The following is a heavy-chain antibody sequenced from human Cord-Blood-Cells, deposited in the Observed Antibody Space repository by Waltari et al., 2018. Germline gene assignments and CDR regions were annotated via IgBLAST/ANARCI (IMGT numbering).Heavy chain of an antibody. Sequence: QLQLQESGPGLVKPSETLSLTCTASAGSTSSSSYYWGWLRPPPGKGLEWIGSIYYSGSTYYNPSLKSRVTISVDTSKNQFSLKLSSVTAADTAVYYCARHGGYGSGSYGVGFDPRGQGTLVTVSS. CDR2: IYYSGST. V-gene: IGHV4-39*01. CDR3: ARHGGYGSGSYGVGFDP. J-gene: IGHJ5*02. CDR1: AGSTSSSSYY. D-gene: IGHD3-10*01.